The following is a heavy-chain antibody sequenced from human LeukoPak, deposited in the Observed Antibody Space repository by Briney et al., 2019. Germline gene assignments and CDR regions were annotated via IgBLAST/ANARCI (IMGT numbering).Heavy chain of an antibody. J-gene: IGHJ3*02. Sequence: ASVKVSCKASGYTFTSYAMHWVRQAPGQRLEWMGWINAGNSNTKYSQKFQGRVTITRDTSASTAYMELSSLRSEDTAVYYCARVYDSSGYQDADAFDIWGQGTMVTVSS. CDR1: GYTFTSYA. D-gene: IGHD3-22*01. CDR2: INAGNSNT. CDR3: ARVYDSSGYQDADAFDI. V-gene: IGHV1-3*01.